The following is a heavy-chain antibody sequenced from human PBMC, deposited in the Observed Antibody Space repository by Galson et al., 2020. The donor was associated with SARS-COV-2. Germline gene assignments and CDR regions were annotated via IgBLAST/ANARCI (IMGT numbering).Heavy chain of an antibody. Sequence: SETLSLTCAVYGGSFSGYYWSWIRQPPGKGLEWIGEINHSGSTNYNPSLKSRVTISVDTSKNQFSLKVKSLTAADTAVYYCARGSGSYYYFHHWGQGTLVTVSS. D-gene: IGHD3-10*01. V-gene: IGHV4-34*01. J-gene: IGHJ1*01. CDR1: GGSFSGYY. CDR2: INHSGST. CDR3: ARGSGSYYYFHH.